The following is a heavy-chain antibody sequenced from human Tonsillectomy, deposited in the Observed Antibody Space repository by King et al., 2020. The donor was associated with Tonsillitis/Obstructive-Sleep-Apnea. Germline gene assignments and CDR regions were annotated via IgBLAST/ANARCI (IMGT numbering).Heavy chain of an antibody. D-gene: IGHD6-19*01. CDR2: IYPGDSDT. J-gene: IGHJ4*02. CDR3: ARQQALAGTVLHYFDS. Sequence: VKLVESGAEVKKPGESLKISCTGSGYSFTNFWIGWVRQMPGKGLEWMGIIYPGDSDTKYSPSFQGQVTISADKSISTAYLQWSSLKASDTAMYYCARQQALAGTVLHYFDSWGQGTLVTVS. CDR1: GYSFTNFW. V-gene: IGHV5-51*01.